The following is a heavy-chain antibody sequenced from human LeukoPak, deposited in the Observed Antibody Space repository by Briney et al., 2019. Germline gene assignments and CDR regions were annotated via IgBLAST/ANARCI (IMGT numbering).Heavy chain of an antibody. CDR1: GYTFTSYA. D-gene: IGHD3-10*01. CDR3: ARGGSGSYYNRLDY. CDR2: INAGNGNT. Sequence: GASVKVSCKASGYTFTSYAMHWVRQAPGQRLEWMGWINAGNGNTKYSQKFQGRVTITRDTSASTAYMELSSLRSEDTAVYYCARGGSGSYYNRLDYWGQGTLVTVSS. J-gene: IGHJ4*02. V-gene: IGHV1-3*01.